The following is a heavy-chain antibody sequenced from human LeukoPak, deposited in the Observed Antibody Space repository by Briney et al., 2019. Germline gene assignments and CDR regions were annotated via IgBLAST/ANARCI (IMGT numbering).Heavy chain of an antibody. D-gene: IGHD5-18*01. CDR3: ARPKSYSYTYYFDY. Sequence: SETLSLTCTVSGGSISSSSYYWGWIRQPPGKGLEWIGSIYYSGITYYNPSLKSRVTISVETSKNQFSLKLSSVTAADTSVYYCARPKSYSYTYYFDYWGQGTLVTVSS. V-gene: IGHV4-39*01. CDR1: GGSISSSSYY. CDR2: IYYSGIT. J-gene: IGHJ4*02.